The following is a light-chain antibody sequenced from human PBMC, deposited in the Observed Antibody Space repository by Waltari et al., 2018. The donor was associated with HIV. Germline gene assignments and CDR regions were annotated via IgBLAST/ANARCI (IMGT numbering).Light chain of an antibody. CDR3: NSRDSSGHWF. J-gene: IGLJ3*02. V-gene: IGLV3-19*01. Sequence: SSELAQDPAVSVALGQTVRITCKGDSVRSYYASRYPQKPGQAPVLVVYGETNRPSGIPDRFSGSTSGNTASLTIAGAQAEDEADYYCNSRDSSGHWFFGGGTKVTVL. CDR2: GET. CDR1: SVRSYY.